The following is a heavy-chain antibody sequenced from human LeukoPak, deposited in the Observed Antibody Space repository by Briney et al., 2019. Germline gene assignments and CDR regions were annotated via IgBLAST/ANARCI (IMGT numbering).Heavy chain of an antibody. Sequence: PGGSLRLSCAASGFTFSSYAMHWVRQAPGKGLEWVAVISYDGSNKYYADSVKGRFTISRDNSKNTLYLQMNSLRAEDTAVYYCARGPPIYYYDSSGLDYWGQGTLVTVSS. D-gene: IGHD3-22*01. J-gene: IGHJ4*02. CDR2: ISYDGSNK. CDR3: ARGPPIYYYDSSGLDY. V-gene: IGHV3-30-3*01. CDR1: GFTFSSYA.